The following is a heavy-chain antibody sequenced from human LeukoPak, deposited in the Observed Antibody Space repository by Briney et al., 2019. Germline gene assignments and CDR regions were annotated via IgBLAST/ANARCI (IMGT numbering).Heavy chain of an antibody. Sequence: GGSLRLSCAASGFTFSSYSMNWVRQAPGKGLEWVSSITSSSTYIYYADSVKGRFTISRDNAKNSLYLQMNSLRAEDTAVYYCARAFMGAPRVGDYWGQGTLVTVSS. D-gene: IGHD1-26*01. V-gene: IGHV3-21*01. CDR3: ARAFMGAPRVGDY. J-gene: IGHJ4*02. CDR1: GFTFSSYS. CDR2: ITSSSTYI.